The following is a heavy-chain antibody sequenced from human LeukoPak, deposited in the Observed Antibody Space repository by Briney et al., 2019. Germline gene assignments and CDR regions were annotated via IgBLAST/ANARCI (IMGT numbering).Heavy chain of an antibody. CDR2: ISGSGGNT. CDR3: AKASSGWYQDY. J-gene: IGHJ4*02. Sequence: PGGSLRLSCAASRFTFSGYAMSWAGKAQGKGREGVSTISGSGGNTSYADSVKGRFTISRDNSKNTLYLRLNSLRAEDTAVYYCAKASSGWYQDYWGQGTLVTVSS. D-gene: IGHD6-19*01. CDR1: RFTFSGYA. V-gene: IGHV3-23*01.